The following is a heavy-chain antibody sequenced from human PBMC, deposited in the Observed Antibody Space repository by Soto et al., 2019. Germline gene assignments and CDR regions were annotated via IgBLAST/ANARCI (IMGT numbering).Heavy chain of an antibody. D-gene: IGHD1-26*01. CDR3: ARDRKWELLPTFDY. CDR2: ISAYNGNT. Sequence: GASVKVSCKASGYTFTSYGISWVRQAPGQGLEWMGWISAYNGNTNYAQKLQGRVTMTTDTSTSTAYMEPRSLRSDDTAVYYCARDRKWELLPTFDYWGQGTLVTVSS. CDR1: GYTFTSYG. V-gene: IGHV1-18*01. J-gene: IGHJ4*02.